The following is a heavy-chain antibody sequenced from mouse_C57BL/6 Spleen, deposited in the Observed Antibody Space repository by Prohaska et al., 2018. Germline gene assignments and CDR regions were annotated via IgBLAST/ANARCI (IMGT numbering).Heavy chain of an antibody. D-gene: IGHD4-1*01. J-gene: IGHJ2*01. CDR3: ARNGRGYFDY. CDR2: INPGSGGT. V-gene: IGHV1-54*01. CDR1: GYAFTNYL. Sequence: QVQLQQSGAELVRPGTSVKVSCKASGYAFTNYLIEWVKQRPGQGLEWIGVINPGSGGTNDNEKFKGKATLTADKSSSTAYMQLSSLTSEDSAVYFCARNGRGYFDYWGQGTTLTVSS.